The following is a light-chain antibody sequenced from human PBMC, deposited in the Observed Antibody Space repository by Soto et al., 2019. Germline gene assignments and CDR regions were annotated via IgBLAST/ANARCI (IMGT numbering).Light chain of an antibody. CDR2: KVS. V-gene: IGKV2-30*01. CDR3: MHGTHWPPHT. CDR1: QSLVYSDGNTY. Sequence: DVVMTQSPLSPPVTLGQPASISCRSSQSLVYSDGNTYLNWFQQRPGQSPRRLIYKVSNRGSGVPDRLIGRGSGADFTLKISRVKAADVGVDYWMHGTHWPPHTFDHGTKLV. J-gene: IGKJ2*01.